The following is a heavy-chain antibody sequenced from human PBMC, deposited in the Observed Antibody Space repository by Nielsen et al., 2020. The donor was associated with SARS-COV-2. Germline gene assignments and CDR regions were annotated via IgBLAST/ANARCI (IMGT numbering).Heavy chain of an antibody. V-gene: IGHV3-48*01. CDR3: ATCRGPYWYFDL. D-gene: IGHD3-10*01. J-gene: IGHJ2*01. Sequence: GESLKISCAASGFTFSSSSMNWVRQAPGKGLEWISYISISSSTIDYADSVKGRFTISRDNAKNSLYLQMNSLRAEDTAVYYCATCRGPYWYFDLWGRGTLVTVSS. CDR2: ISISSSTI. CDR1: GFTFSSSS.